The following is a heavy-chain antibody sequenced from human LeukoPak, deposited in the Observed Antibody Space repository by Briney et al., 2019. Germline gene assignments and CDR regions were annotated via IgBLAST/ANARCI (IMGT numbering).Heavy chain of an antibody. V-gene: IGHV3-53*01. CDR2: ISTDETT. CDR1: GFTVSTNY. J-gene: IGHJ4*02. D-gene: IGHD5-24*01. CDR3: ATDGYNYLEH. Sequence: GGSLRLSCAASGFTVSTNYMSWVRQAPGKGLEWVSLISTDETTNSADSVRGRFTISRDNSRNTLFCQMDRLRPDDTAVYYCATDGYNYLEHWGQGTLVIVSS.